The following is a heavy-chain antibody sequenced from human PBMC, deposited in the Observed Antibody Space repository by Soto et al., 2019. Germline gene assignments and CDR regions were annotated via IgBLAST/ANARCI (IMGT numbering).Heavy chain of an antibody. CDR2: IYYSGST. J-gene: IGHJ4*02. Sequence: PSETLSLTCTVSGGSISSYYWSWIRQPPGKGLEWIGYIYYSGSTSYNPSLKSRVTISVDTSKNQFSLKLNSVTAADTAVYYCARHDYYIDSWGQGTLVTVSS. CDR3: ARHDYYIDS. D-gene: IGHD1-26*01. V-gene: IGHV4-59*12. CDR1: GGSISSYY.